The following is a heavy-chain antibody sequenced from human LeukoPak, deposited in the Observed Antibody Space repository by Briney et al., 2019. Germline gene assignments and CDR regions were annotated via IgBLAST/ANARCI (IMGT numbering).Heavy chain of an antibody. CDR3: ARLRYGSSGYYGSNYYYYMDV. V-gene: IGHV4-34*01. CDR1: GGSFSGYY. Sequence: SETLSLTCAVYGGSFSGYYWSWIRQPPGKGLEWIGEINHSGSTNYNPSLKSRVTMSVDTSKNQFSLKLSSVTAADTAVYYCARLRYGSSGYYGSNYYYYMDVWGKGTTVTVSS. CDR2: INHSGST. J-gene: IGHJ6*03. D-gene: IGHD3-22*01.